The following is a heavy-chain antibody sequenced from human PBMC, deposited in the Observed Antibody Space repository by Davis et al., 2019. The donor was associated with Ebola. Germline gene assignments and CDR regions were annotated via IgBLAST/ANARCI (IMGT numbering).Heavy chain of an antibody. Sequence: GESLKISCAASGFTFSGSAMHWVRQASGKGLEWVGRIRSKANSYATAYAASVKGRFTISRDDSKNTAYLQMNSLKTEDTAVYYCARDITMVQGVPDYWGQGTLVTVSS. CDR2: IRSKANSYAT. CDR1: GFTFSGSA. CDR3: ARDITMVQGVPDY. J-gene: IGHJ4*02. V-gene: IGHV3-73*01. D-gene: IGHD3-10*01.